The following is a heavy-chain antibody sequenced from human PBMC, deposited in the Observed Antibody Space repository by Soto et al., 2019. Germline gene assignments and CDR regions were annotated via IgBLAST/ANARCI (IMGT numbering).Heavy chain of an antibody. Sequence: GASVKVSCKASGYTFTSYYMHWVLQAPGQGLEWMGIINPSGGSTSYAQKFQGRVTMTRDTSTSTVYMELSSLRSEDTAVYYCAVAQSGSLIDYWGQGTLVTVSS. CDR3: AVAQSGSLIDY. CDR2: INPSGGST. D-gene: IGHD5-12*01. CDR1: GYTFTSYY. V-gene: IGHV1-46*01. J-gene: IGHJ4*02.